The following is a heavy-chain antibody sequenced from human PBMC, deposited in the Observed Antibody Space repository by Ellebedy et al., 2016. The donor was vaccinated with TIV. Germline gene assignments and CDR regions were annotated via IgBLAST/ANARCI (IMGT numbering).Heavy chain of an antibody. V-gene: IGHV1-69*04. J-gene: IGHJ3*02. Sequence: AASVKVSCKASGGTFSSYAISWVRQAPGQGLEWMGRIIPILGIANYAQKFQGRVTITADNSTSTAYMELSSLRSEDTAAYYCARGVYYYDSSGYYVGAFDIWGQGTMVTVSS. CDR2: IIPILGIA. D-gene: IGHD3-22*01. CDR1: GGTFSSYA. CDR3: ARGVYYYDSSGYYVGAFDI.